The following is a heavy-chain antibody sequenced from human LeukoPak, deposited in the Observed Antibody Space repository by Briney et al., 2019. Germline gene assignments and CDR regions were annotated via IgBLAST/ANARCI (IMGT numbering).Heavy chain of an antibody. D-gene: IGHD3-10*01. V-gene: IGHV4-30-2*01. Sequence: PSETLSLTCAVSGGSISSGGYSWSWIRQPPGKGLEWIGYIYHSGSTYYNPSLKSRVTISVDRSKNQFSLKLSSVTAADTAVYYCARERRGAARRKVFNYWGQGTLVIVSS. CDR2: IYHSGST. J-gene: IGHJ4*02. CDR1: GGSISSGGYS. CDR3: ARERRGAARRKVFNY.